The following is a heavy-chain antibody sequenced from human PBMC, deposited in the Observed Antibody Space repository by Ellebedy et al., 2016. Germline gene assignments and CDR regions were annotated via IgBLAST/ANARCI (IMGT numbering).Heavy chain of an antibody. V-gene: IGHV3-72*01. CDR1: GFTFSDHY. CDR3: AKSHPGYYYYGMDV. Sequence: GESLKISCAASGFTFSDHYMDWVRQAPGKGLEWVGRSINKVNSYTTEYAASVKGRFTISRDNSQNSLYLQMNSLKTEDTAVYYCAKSHPGYYYYGMDVWGQGTTVTVSS. CDR2: SINKVNSYTT. J-gene: IGHJ6*02.